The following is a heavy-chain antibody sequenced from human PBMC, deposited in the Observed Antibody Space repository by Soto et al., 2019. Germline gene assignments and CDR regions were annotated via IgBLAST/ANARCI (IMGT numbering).Heavy chain of an antibody. D-gene: IGHD3-22*01. Sequence: PGGSLRLSCAASGFTFSSYAMSWVRQAPGKGLEWVSAISGSGGSTYYADSVKGRFTISRDNSKNTLYLQMNSLRAEDTAVYYCAKDLSGSGYFGNYYYYGLDVWGQGTTVTVSS. V-gene: IGHV3-23*01. CDR3: AKDLSGSGYFGNYYYYGLDV. CDR2: ISGSGGST. CDR1: GFTFSSYA. J-gene: IGHJ6*02.